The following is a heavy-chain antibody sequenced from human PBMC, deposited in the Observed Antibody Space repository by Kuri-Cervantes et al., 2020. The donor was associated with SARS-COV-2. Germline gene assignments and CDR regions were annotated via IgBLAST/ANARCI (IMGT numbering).Heavy chain of an antibody. CDR3: AXXPWRADISXXKRPFDY. D-gene: IGHD6-19*01. CDR2: IYXSGEXT. CDR1: GXXXKIYA. J-gene: IGHJ4*02. Sequence: GGSLRLXCTASGXXXKIYAMSWVRXAPGKGLEWXSSIYXSGEXTXYADSVKGRFTISRDNSKNVVYXQMNSLRXEDTAEYFCAXXPWRADISXXKRPFDYWGQGTLVTVSS. V-gene: IGHV3-23*01.